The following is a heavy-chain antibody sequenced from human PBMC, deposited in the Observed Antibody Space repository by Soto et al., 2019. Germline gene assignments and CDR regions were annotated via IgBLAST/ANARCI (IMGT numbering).Heavy chain of an antibody. CDR1: GFAFSIYA. Sequence: HPGGSLRLSCAASGFAFSIYAMSWVRQSPGKGLEWVSAISGSGGSTYYADSVKGRFTISRDNSKNTLYLQMNSLRAEETAVYYCAKTAMTYDSSVPGALDIWGQGNMVTV. CDR3: AKTAMTYDSSVPGALDI. J-gene: IGHJ3*02. D-gene: IGHD3-22*01. CDR2: ISGSGGST. V-gene: IGHV3-23*01.